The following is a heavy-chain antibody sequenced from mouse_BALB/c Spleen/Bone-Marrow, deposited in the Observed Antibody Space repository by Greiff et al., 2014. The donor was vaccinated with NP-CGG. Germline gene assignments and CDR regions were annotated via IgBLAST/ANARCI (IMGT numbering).Heavy chain of an antibody. J-gene: IGHJ3*01. V-gene: IGHV2-9*02. CDR2: IWAGGNT. D-gene: IGHD1-1*01. Sequence: QVQLKQSGPGLVAPSQSLSITCTVSGFSLTSYGVHWVRQPPGKGLEWLGVIWAGGNTIYNSALMSRLSINKDNSKSHVFLKMNSLQTDDTAIYSCASSYYGTSQFAYWGQGTLVTVSA. CDR3: ASSYYGTSQFAY. CDR1: GFSLTSYG.